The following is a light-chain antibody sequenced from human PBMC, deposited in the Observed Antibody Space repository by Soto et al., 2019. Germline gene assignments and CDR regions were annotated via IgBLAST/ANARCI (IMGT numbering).Light chain of an antibody. CDR1: SSDVGGYNY. V-gene: IGLV2-14*01. CDR3: SSYTTSNTRQIV. Sequence: HSVLTQPASVSGSPGQSITISCTGTSSDVGGYNYVSWYQQHPGKAPKFMIYDVSNRPSGVSNRLSGSKSGNTASLTISGLQAEDEADYYCSSYTTSNTRQIVFGTGTKVTVL. J-gene: IGLJ1*01. CDR2: DVS.